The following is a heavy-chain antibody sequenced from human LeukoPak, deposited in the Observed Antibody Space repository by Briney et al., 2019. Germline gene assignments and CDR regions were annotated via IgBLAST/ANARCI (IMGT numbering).Heavy chain of an antibody. V-gene: IGHV4-59*01. CDR2: FYNSGST. CDR1: GDSISSYY. D-gene: IGHD1-1*01. Sequence: SETLSLTCTVSGDSISSYYWSWIRQPPGRGLEWIGYFYNSGSTNYNPSLKSRVTISVDTSKNQFSLKLSSVTAAGTAVYYCARDRTRSTRGAFDIWGQGTMVTVSS. CDR3: ARDRTRSTRGAFDI. J-gene: IGHJ3*02.